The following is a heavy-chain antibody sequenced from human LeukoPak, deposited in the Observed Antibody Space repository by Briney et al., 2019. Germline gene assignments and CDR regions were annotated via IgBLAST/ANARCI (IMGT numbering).Heavy chain of an antibody. V-gene: IGHV4-34*01. J-gene: IGHJ4*02. CDR3: ARLVARYCSSTSCRGSDY. CDR1: GGSFSGYY. Sequence: SETLSLTCAVYGGSFSGYYWSWICQPPGKGLEWIGEINHSGSTNYNPSLKSRVTISVDTSKNQFSLKLSSVTAADTAVYYCARLVARYCSSTSCRGSDYWGQGTLVTVSS. CDR2: INHSGST. D-gene: IGHD2-2*01.